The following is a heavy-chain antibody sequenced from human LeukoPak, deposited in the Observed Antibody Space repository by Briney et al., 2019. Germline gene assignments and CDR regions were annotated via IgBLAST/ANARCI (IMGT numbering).Heavy chain of an antibody. J-gene: IGHJ4*02. CDR1: GGSFSGYY. Sequence: SETLSLTCAVYGGSFSGYYWSWIRQPPGKGLEWMGVINHSGSTNYNPSLKSRVTISVDTSKNQFSLKLSSVTAADTAVYYCARGWAQKYQLLGHTPRYFDYWGQGTLVTVSS. D-gene: IGHD2-2*01. V-gene: IGHV4-34*01. CDR3: ARGWAQKYQLLGHTPRYFDY. CDR2: INHSGST.